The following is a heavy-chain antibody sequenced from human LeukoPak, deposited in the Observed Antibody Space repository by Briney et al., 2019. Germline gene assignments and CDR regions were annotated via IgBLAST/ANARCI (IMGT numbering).Heavy chain of an antibody. CDR2: IYYSGST. J-gene: IGHJ4*02. V-gene: IGHV4-39*07. D-gene: IGHD1-26*01. Sequence: SETLSLTCTVSGGSISSSSYYWGWIRQPPGKGLEWIGSIYYSGSTYYNPSLKSRVTISVDTSKNQFSLKLSSVTAADTAVYYCARDLMAEWEPGTTVGDYWGQGTLVTVSS. CDR3: ARDLMAEWEPGTTVGDY. CDR1: GGSISSSSYY.